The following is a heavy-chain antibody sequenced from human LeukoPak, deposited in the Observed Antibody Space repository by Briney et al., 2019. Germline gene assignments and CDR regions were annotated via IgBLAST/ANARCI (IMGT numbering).Heavy chain of an antibody. CDR3: AKDVDYCSGSSPYCFDY. J-gene: IGHJ4*02. D-gene: IGHD3-10*01. V-gene: IGHV3-23*01. CDR2: ISGSGINI. CDR1: GFTFSSFA. Sequence: GGSLRLSCAASGFTFSSFAMSWVRPAPGKGLEWVSAISGSGINIYYTNSVKGRFTISRDNSKNTLYLQMNSLIADDTAVYYCAKDVDYCSGSSPYCFDYWGQGTLVTVSS.